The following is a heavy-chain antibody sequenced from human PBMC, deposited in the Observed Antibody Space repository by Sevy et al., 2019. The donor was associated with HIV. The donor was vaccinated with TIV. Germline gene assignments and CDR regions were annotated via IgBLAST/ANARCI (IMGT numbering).Heavy chain of an antibody. CDR3: AKQDYSDFDAPPIFDF. J-gene: IGHJ4*02. Sequence: GGSLRLSCAASGFTFTSYTMSWVRQAPGKGLEWVSDISVSGGRTYYSDSVKGRFTISRDNSKNTLYLQMSSLRAEETAVYYCAKQDYSDFDAPPIFDFWGRGTLVTVSS. CDR2: ISVSGGRT. CDR1: GFTFTSYT. V-gene: IGHV3-23*01. D-gene: IGHD4-4*01.